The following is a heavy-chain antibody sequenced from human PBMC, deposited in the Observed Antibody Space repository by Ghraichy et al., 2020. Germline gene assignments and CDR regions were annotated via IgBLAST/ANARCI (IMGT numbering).Heavy chain of an antibody. D-gene: IGHD3-16*01. CDR3: ARAGGGYYDY. Sequence: SQTLSLTCAISGDDVSRDTATWNWLRHSPLRGLEWLGKTYYRSQWHFEYATSVEGRISVSPDTSKNQFGMQLKSVTPEDTATYYCARAGGGYYDYWSLGSLVTVTS. CDR1: GDDVSRDTAT. J-gene: IGHJ4*02. V-gene: IGHV6-1*01. CDR2: TYYRSQWHF.